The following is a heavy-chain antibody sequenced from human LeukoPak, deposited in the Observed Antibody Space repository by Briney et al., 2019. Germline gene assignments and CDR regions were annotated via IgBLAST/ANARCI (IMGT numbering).Heavy chain of an antibody. CDR1: GFTVSSNY. J-gene: IGHJ4*02. CDR3: ARVDYSSSWVDY. CDR2: IYSGGST. D-gene: IGHD6-13*01. Sequence: PGGSLRLSCAASGFTVSSNYMSWVRQAPGKGLEWVSVIYSGGSTYYADSVKGRFTISRDNSKNTLYLQMNSLRAEDTAVYYCARVDYSSSWVDYWGQGTLVTVSS. V-gene: IGHV3-66*01.